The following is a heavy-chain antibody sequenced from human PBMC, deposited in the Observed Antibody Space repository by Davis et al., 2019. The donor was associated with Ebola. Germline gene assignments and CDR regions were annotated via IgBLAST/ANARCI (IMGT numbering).Heavy chain of an antibody. Sequence: SETLSLTCAVYGGSFSGYYWSWIRQPPGKGLAWIGEINHSGSTNYNPSLKSRVTISVDTSKNQFSLKLSSVTAADTAVYYCARGGATAPDYYYGMDVWGQGTTVTVSS. CDR3: ARGGATAPDYYYGMDV. D-gene: IGHD5-12*01. V-gene: IGHV4-34*01. CDR2: INHSGST. J-gene: IGHJ6*02. CDR1: GGSFSGYY.